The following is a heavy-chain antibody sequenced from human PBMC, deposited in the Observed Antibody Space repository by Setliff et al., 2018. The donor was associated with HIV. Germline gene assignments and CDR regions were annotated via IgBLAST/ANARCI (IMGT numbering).Heavy chain of an antibody. CDR2: ISYSGST. CDR1: GGSISSHY. V-gene: IGHV4-59*11. Sequence: TSETLSLTCTVSGGSISSHYWSWIRQPPGKGLEWIGYISYSGSTNYNPSLKSRIAILLDTSKNQFSLKLNSVTAADTAVYYCATLPQGYDYFDYWGHGTLVTVSS. D-gene: IGHD3-3*01. J-gene: IGHJ4*01. CDR3: ATLPQGYDYFDY.